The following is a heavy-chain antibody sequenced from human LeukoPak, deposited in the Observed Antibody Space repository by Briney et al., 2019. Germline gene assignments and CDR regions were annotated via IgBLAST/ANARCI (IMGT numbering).Heavy chain of an antibody. J-gene: IGHJ4*02. CDR1: GFTFSTSW. Sequence: GGSLRLSCAASGFTFSTSWMTWVRQAPGKGLEWVANIKQDGSDKYYVESVKGRFTVSRDNAKNSVYLQMRSLRAEDTAIYYCAKNFWNYGIFDYWGQGTLVTVSS. CDR3: AKNFWNYGIFDY. V-gene: IGHV3-7*01. CDR2: IKQDGSDK. D-gene: IGHD1-7*01.